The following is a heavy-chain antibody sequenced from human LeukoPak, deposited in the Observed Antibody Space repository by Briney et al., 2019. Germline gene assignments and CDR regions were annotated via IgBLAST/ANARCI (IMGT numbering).Heavy chain of an antibody. V-gene: IGHV3-23*01. CDR3: AVDCSSPSCYGQSAFDI. J-gene: IGHJ3*02. D-gene: IGHD2-2*01. Sequence: PGGSLRLSCAASGVTFSNYPMDWVRQAPGKGLEWVSAISTGGDRAFYADSVKGRFITSRDNASKSLYLQLNNLRAEDTAIYYCAVDCSSPSCYGQSAFDIWGQGTMVTVSS. CDR1: GVTFSNYP. CDR2: ISTGGDRA.